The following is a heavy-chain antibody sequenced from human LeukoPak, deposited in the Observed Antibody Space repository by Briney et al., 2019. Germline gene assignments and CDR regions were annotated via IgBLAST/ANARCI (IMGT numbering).Heavy chain of an antibody. CDR2: IFPGDSDT. Sequence: KPGESLKISCKGSGYSFTTYWIGWVRQRPGKDLEWMGIIFPGDSDTRYSPSFQGQVTISADRSINTAYLQWSSLKASDTAMYYCARGWTTVVMRDWGQGTMVTVSS. CDR1: GYSFTTYW. J-gene: IGHJ3*01. CDR3: ARGWTTVVMRD. V-gene: IGHV5-51*01. D-gene: IGHD4-23*01.